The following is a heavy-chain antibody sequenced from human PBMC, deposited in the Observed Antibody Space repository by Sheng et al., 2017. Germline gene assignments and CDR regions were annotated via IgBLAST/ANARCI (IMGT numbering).Heavy chain of an antibody. CDR2: IWYDGSNK. D-gene: IGHD3-22*01. CDR3: ARDDDWAPDSSGTLFDY. CDR1: GFTFSSYG. J-gene: IGHJ4*02. Sequence: QVQLVESGEAWSSPGRSLRLSCAASGFTFSSYGMHWVRQAPGKGLEWVAVIWYDGSNKYYADSVKGRFTISRDNSKNTLYLQMNSLRAEDTAVYYCARDDDWAPDSSGTLFDYWGQGTLVTVSS. V-gene: IGHV3-33*01.